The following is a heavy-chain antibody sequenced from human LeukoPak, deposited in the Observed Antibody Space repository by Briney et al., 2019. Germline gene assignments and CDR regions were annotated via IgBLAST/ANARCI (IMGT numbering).Heavy chain of an antibody. CDR2: IYYSGST. D-gene: IGHD6-19*01. Sequence: TFSSYWMSWVRQPPGKGLEWIGSIYYSGSTYYNPSLKSRVTISVDTSKNQFSLKLSSVTAADTAVYYCAPGSGWYVNWFDPWGQGTLVTVSS. CDR1: TFSSYW. V-gene: IGHV4-39*01. CDR3: APGSGWYVNWFDP. J-gene: IGHJ5*02.